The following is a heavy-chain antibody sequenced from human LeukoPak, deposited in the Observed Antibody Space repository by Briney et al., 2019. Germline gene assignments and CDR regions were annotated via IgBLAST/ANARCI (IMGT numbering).Heavy chain of an antibody. CDR2: IYHSGST. CDR3: ARQTGSGLFTLP. D-gene: IGHD3/OR15-3a*01. J-gene: IGHJ4*02. Sequence: SETLSLTCTVSGYSISSGYYWGWIRQPPGKGLEWIGSIYHSGSTYYNPSLKSRVTISVDTSKNQISLRLTSVTATDTAMYYCARQTGSGLFTLPGGQGTLVTVSS. V-gene: IGHV4-38-2*02. CDR1: GYSISSGYY.